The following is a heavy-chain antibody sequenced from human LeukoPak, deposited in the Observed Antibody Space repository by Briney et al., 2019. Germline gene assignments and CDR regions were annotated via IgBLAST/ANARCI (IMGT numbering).Heavy chain of an antibody. Sequence: RGSLRLSCAASGFTFSNHRMNWVRQAPGKGREWVAMIRQDGNEKDYVDSVKGLFTFSRDNAKNSLYLQMNSLTIEDTAVYYCATTPRYYAFAYWGQGTLVTVSS. CDR2: IRQDGNEK. J-gene: IGHJ4*02. CDR1: GFTFSNHR. CDR3: ATTPRYYAFAY. D-gene: IGHD3/OR15-3a*01. V-gene: IGHV3-7*02.